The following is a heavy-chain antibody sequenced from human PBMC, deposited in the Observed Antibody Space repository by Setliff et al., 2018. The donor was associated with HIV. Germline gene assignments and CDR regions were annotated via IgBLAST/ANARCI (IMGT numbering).Heavy chain of an antibody. Sequence: SETLSLTCTVSGGSISSSSYYWGWIRQPPGKGLEWIGNIYYSGSTYYNPSLKSRVTISVDTSKNQFSLKLSSVTAADTAVYYCARVRGRYCSAYGCVYGFDIWGQGTTVTVSS. CDR1: GGSISSSSYY. V-gene: IGHV4-39*01. D-gene: IGHD2-15*01. CDR3: ARVRGRYCSAYGCVYGFDI. J-gene: IGHJ3*02. CDR2: IYYSGST.